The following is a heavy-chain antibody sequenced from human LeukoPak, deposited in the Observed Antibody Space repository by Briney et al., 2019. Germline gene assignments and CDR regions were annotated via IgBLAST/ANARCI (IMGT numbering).Heavy chain of an antibody. V-gene: IGHV3-23*01. CDR3: AKVDTAMSAFDI. D-gene: IGHD5-18*01. CDR2: ISGSGGST. Sequence: GGTLKLSCAASGFTFSRYGMSWVRQAPGKGLERVSGISGSGGSTYYADSVKGRFTTSRDNSKNTLYLQMNSLRAEDTAVYYCAKVDTAMSAFDIWGQGTMVTVSS. J-gene: IGHJ3*02. CDR1: GFTFSRYG.